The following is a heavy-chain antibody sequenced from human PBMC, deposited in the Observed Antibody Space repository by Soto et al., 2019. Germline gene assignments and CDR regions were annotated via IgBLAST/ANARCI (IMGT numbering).Heavy chain of an antibody. V-gene: IGHV4-59*01. CDR1: GGSISTYY. D-gene: IGHD6-13*01. CDR2: INYSGRT. Sequence: WTGPGGSISTYYWSWIRQPPGKGLEWIGYINYSGRTNYNPSLKSRVTVSLDTSKNQFSLKLRSVTAADTAVFYCARYAGSSWFDYWGQGTLVTVSS. CDR3: ARYAGSSWFDY. J-gene: IGHJ4*02.